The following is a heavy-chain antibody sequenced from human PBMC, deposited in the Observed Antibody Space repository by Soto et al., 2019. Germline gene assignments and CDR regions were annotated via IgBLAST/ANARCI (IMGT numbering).Heavy chain of an antibody. V-gene: IGHV3-23*01. CDR1: GFIFSNYA. D-gene: IGHD1-1*01. Sequence: EVQLLESGGGLVQPGGSLRLSCAASGFIFSNYAMSWVRQTPGKGLEWVSAISGSGSNTYYADSVKGRFTISRDNSKNTLYLQMNNGRAEDTAVYYCATALDNWNDGGHFDYWGQGALVTVSS. CDR2: ISGSGSNT. J-gene: IGHJ4*02. CDR3: ATALDNWNDGGHFDY.